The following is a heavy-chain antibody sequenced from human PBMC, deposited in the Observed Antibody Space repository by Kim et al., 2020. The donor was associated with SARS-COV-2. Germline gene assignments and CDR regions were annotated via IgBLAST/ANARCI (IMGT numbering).Heavy chain of an antibody. J-gene: IGHJ6*03. D-gene: IGHD2-2*01. V-gene: IGHV4-34*01. Sequence: SETLSLTCAVYGGSFSGYYWSWIRQPPGKGLEWIGEINHSGSTNYNPSLKSRVTISVDTSKNQFSLKLSSVTAADTAVYYCARGGADIVVVPAATPRRYYMDVWGKGTTVTVSS. CDR2: INHSGST. CDR1: GGSFSGYY. CDR3: ARGGADIVVVPAATPRRYYMDV.